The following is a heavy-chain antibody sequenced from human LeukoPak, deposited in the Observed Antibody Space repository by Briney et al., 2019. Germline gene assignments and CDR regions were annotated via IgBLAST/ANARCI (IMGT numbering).Heavy chain of an antibody. D-gene: IGHD3-22*01. CDR1: GYTFTSYD. CDR2: MNPNSGNT. J-gene: IGHJ3*02. Sequence: ASVKVSCKASGYTFTSYDINWVRQATGQGLEWMGWMNPNSGNTGYAQKFQGRVTMTRNTSISTAYMELSSLRSEDTAVYYCASYTQYYYDRERRRGAFDIWGQGTMVTVSS. V-gene: IGHV1-8*01. CDR3: ASYTQYYYDRERRRGAFDI.